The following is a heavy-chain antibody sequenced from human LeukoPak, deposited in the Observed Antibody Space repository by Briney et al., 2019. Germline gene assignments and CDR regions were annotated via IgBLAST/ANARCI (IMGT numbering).Heavy chain of an antibody. Sequence: PSETLSLTCTVSGGSISSYYWSWIRQPPGKGLEWIGYIYYSGTTNYNPSLKSRVTISVDTSKNQFSLKLSSVTAADTAVYYCARGVYIAAAQYGYWGQGTLVTASS. CDR2: IYYSGTT. D-gene: IGHD6-13*01. J-gene: IGHJ4*02. CDR3: ARGVYIAAAQYGY. V-gene: IGHV4-59*01. CDR1: GGSISSYY.